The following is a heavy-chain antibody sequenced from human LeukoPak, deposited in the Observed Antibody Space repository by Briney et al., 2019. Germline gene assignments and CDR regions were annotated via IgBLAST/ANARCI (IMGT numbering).Heavy chain of an antibody. CDR3: AKEMATTYAPPFDY. V-gene: IGHV3-30-3*01. D-gene: IGHD5-24*01. CDR2: ISYDGSNK. J-gene: IGHJ4*02. CDR1: GFTFSSYA. Sequence: GRSLRLSCAASGFTFSSYAMHWVRQAPGKGLEWVAVISYDGSNKYYADSVKGRFTISRDNSKNTLYLQMNSLRAEDTALYYCAKEMATTYAPPFDYWGQGTLVTVSS.